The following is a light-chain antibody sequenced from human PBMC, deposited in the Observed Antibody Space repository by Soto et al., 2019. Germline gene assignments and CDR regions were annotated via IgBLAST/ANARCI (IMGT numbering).Light chain of an antibody. Sequence: EIVMTQSPATLSVSPGERATLSCRASQSVSSDLAWYHQKPGQAPRLLIYSASTRATGIPARFSGSWSGTEFTLTSNSLQSEDFAVYYCQQYNNWPRTFGQGTKVEIK. CDR1: QSVSSD. V-gene: IGKV3-15*01. CDR2: SAS. CDR3: QQYNNWPRT. J-gene: IGKJ1*01.